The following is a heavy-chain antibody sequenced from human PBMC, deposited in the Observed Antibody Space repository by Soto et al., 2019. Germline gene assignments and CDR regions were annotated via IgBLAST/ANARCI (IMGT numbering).Heavy chain of an antibody. Sequence: SETLSLTCTVSGRSLSSSSYYWGWVCQPPGKGLEWIVSIFYSGSIYYNPSLKSRVTISVDTSKNQFSLKLSSVTAADTAVYYCATHLMYCSASRAYSVFSYDSIDDWGDGTTVSVSS. D-gene: IGHD1-26*01. J-gene: IGHJ6*04. V-gene: IGHV4-39*01. CDR1: GRSLSSSSYY. CDR2: IFYSGSI. CDR3: ATHLMYCSASRAYSVFSYDSIDD.